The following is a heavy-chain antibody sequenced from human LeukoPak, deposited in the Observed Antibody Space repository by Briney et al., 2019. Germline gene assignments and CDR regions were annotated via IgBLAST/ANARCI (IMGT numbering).Heavy chain of an antibody. Sequence: GGSLRLSCAASGFTFSSYGMNWVRQGPGKGLEWVSSISSSSSYIYYADSVKGRFTISRDNAKNSLYLQMNSLRAEDKAVYYCARGLSTDEFDYWGQGTLVTVSS. CDR3: ARGLSTDEFDY. J-gene: IGHJ4*02. V-gene: IGHV3-21*01. CDR2: ISSSSSYI. CDR1: GFTFSSYG. D-gene: IGHD2-8*02.